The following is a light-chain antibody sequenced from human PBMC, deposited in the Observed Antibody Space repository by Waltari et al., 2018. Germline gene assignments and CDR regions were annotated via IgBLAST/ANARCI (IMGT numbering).Light chain of an antibody. Sequence: IQLTQSPSSLSASVGARVTITCRASQGISSYLGWYQQKPGRAPKLLIYEASKMYSGVPSRFSGSGSGTDFTLTISSLQPEDFATYFCQQLSTYPLNFGGGTKVEIK. CDR2: EAS. CDR3: QQLSTYPLN. CDR1: QGISSY. J-gene: IGKJ4*01. V-gene: IGKV1-9*01.